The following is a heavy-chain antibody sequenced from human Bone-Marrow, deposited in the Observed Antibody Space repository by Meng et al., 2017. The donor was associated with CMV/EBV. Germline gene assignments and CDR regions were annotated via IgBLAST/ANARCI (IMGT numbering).Heavy chain of an antibody. CDR1: GFTFSNYG. CDR2: IRHDGSKK. D-gene: IGHD3-10*01. CDR3: AKSYYGSGSNPIDY. Sequence: GESLKISCAASGFTFSNYGIHWVRQAPGKGLEWVAFIRHDGSKKYYADSVKGRFTISRDNSENMVYVQMNSLRAEDTAVYYCAKSYYGSGSNPIDYWGQGTRVTVSS. J-gene: IGHJ4*02. V-gene: IGHV3-30*02.